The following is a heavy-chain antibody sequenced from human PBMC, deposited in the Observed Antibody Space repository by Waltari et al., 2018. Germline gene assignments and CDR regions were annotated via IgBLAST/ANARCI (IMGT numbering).Heavy chain of an antibody. J-gene: IGHJ4*02. Sequence: EVQLVESGGDLIQPGGSLRLYCAASGFTVGNNFMGWVRQAPGKGLEGVSVIDSGGSTNYIDSVRGRFTISRDSSKNTLYLQMNSLRAEDTAVYYCAKVDNVGLNNYWGQGTLVTVSS. CDR3: AKVDNVGLNNY. CDR1: GFTVGNNF. CDR2: IDSGGST. V-gene: IGHV3-53*01. D-gene: IGHD1-1*01.